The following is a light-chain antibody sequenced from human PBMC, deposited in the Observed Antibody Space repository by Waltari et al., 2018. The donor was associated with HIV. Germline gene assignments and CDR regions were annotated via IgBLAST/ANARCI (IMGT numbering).Light chain of an antibody. CDR3: AAWDASRSGVV. J-gene: IGLJ2*01. CDR1: TSNIGSNY. V-gene: IGLV1-47*01. CDR2: TTN. Sequence: QSVLTQSPSASGTPGQRVTISCSGSTSNIGSNYVYWYQQLPGTTPRLLIYTTNQRPSGVPDRFSGSKSGTSASLAISGLRSEDEADYYCAAWDASRSGVVFGGGTKLTVL.